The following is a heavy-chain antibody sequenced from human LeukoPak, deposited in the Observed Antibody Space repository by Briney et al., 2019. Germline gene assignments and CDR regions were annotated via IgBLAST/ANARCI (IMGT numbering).Heavy chain of an antibody. V-gene: IGHV3-21*01. J-gene: IGHJ4*02. D-gene: IGHD6-19*01. CDR1: GFTFSSYS. Sequence: GGSLRLSCAASGFTFSSYSMNWVRQAPGKGLEWVSSISSSSSYIYYADSGKGRVTISRDNAKSSLYLQMNSLRAEDTAVYYCARDMLAVAGMDYWGQGTLVTVSS. CDR2: ISSSSSYI. CDR3: ARDMLAVAGMDY.